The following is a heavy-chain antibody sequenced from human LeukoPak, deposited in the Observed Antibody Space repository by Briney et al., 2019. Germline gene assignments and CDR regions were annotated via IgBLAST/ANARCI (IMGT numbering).Heavy chain of an antibody. CDR2: TYYSGST. CDR3: ARDSVGATTGWFDP. V-gene: IGHV4-59*01. Sequence: SETLSLTCTVSGGSISSYYWSWIRQPPGKGLEWIGYTYYSGSTNYNPSLKSRVTISVDTSKNQFSLKLSSVTAADTAVYYCARDSVGATTGWFDPWGQGTLVTVSS. D-gene: IGHD1-26*01. J-gene: IGHJ5*02. CDR1: GGSISSYY.